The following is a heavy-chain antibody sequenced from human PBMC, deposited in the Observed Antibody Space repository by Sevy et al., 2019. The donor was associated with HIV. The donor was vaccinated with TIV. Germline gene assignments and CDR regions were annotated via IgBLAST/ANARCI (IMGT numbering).Heavy chain of an antibody. Sequence: SETLSLTCAVSGYSISSGYYWGWIRQPPGKGLEWIGSIYHSGSTYSNPSLKSRVTISVDTSKNQFSLKLSSVTAADTAVYYCACQSSSWQEWFDPWGQGTLVTVSS. CDR2: IYHSGST. D-gene: IGHD6-13*01. CDR1: GYSISSGYY. CDR3: ACQSSSWQEWFDP. V-gene: IGHV4-38-2*01. J-gene: IGHJ5*02.